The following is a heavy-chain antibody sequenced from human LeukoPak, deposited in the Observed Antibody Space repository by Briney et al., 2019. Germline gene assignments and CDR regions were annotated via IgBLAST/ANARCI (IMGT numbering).Heavy chain of an antibody. CDR3: ARETSIYCSGGSCYSIYFDY. D-gene: IGHD2-15*01. J-gene: IGHJ4*02. CDR1: GFTFRSYW. CDR2: IKQDGSEK. Sequence: PGGSLRLSCAASGFTFRSYWVSWVRQAPGKGLEWVANIKQDGSEKFYVDSVKGRFTISRDNAKNSLYLQMNSLRGEDTAVYYCARETSIYCSGGSCYSIYFDYWGQGTLVTVSS. V-gene: IGHV3-7*01.